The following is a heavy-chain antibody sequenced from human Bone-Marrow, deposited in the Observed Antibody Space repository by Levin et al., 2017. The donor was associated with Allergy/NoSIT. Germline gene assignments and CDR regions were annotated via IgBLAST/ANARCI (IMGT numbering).Heavy chain of an antibody. CDR2: ISGSDNTI. CDR1: GFTFNDYY. D-gene: IGHD3-10*01. J-gene: IGHJ4*02. V-gene: IGHV3-11*01. Sequence: GGSLRLSCAASGFTFNDYYMSWIRQAPGKGLEWVSYISGSDNTIYYADSVKGRFTISRDHSKNTLYLQMKSLRAEDTAIYYCAKLTLVRGVINLSYFDFWGQGTLVTVSS. CDR3: AKLTLVRGVINLSYFDF.